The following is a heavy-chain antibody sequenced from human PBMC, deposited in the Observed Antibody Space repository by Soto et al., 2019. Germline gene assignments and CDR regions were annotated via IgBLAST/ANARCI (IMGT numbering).Heavy chain of an antibody. D-gene: IGHD3-3*01. CDR1: GYTFTSYG. V-gene: IGHV1-18*01. Sequence: ASVKVSCKASGYTFTSYGISWVRQAPGQGLEWMGWISAYNGNTNHAQKLQGRVTMTTDTSTSTAYMELRSLRSDDTAVYYCARDYNEASRGTIFGVVIIEDWFDLWGQATLVTVSS. CDR2: ISAYNGNT. CDR3: ARDYNEASRGTIFGVVIIEDWFDL. J-gene: IGHJ5*02.